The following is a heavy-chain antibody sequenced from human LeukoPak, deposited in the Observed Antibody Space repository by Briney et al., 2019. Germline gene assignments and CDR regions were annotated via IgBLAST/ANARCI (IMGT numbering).Heavy chain of an antibody. CDR3: ARGPYCSGGSCYWFDP. J-gene: IGHJ5*02. CDR1: GGSFSGYY. CDR2: INHSGST. V-gene: IGHV4-34*01. Sequence: SETLSLTCAVYGGSFSGYYWSWIRQPPGKGLEWIGEINHSGSTNYNPSLKSRVTISVDTSKNQFSLKLSSVTAADTAVYYCARGPYCSGGSCYWFDPWGQGALVTVSS. D-gene: IGHD2-15*01.